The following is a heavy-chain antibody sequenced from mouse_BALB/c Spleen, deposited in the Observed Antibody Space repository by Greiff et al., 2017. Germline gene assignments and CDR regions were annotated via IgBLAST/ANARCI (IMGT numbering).Heavy chain of an antibody. D-gene: IGHD2-5*01. V-gene: IGHV5-6-5*01. Sequence: EVMLVESGGGLVKPGGSLKLSCAASGFTFSSYAMSWVRQTPEKRLEWVASISSGGSTYYPDSVKGRFTISRDNARNILYLQMSSLRSEDTAMYCCARGKYSKPFAMDYWGQGTSVTVAS. CDR2: ISSGGST. J-gene: IGHJ4*01. CDR1: GFTFSSYA. CDR3: ARGKYSKPFAMDY.